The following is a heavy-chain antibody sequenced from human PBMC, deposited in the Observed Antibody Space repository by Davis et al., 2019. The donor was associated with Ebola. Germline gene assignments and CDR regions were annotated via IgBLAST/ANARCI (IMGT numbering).Heavy chain of an antibody. CDR2: IYHSGRT. D-gene: IGHD1-14*01. V-gene: IGHV4-4*02. CDR3: ARVGNPYYYGMDV. CDR1: GGPISRSNW. Sequence: SETLSLTCAVSGGPISRSNWRGRLRQRPGEGLEWIGEIYHSGRTNYNPSLKSRVTISVHKSKNQFSLKLSSVTAADTAVYYCARVGNPYYYGMDVWGQGTTITVSS. J-gene: IGHJ6*02.